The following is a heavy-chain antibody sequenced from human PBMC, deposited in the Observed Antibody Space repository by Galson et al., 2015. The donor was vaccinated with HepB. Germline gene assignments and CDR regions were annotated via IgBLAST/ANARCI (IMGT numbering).Heavy chain of an antibody. CDR2: ISYDGSNK. Sequence: SLRLSCAASGFTFSSYGMHWVRQAPGKGLEWVAVISYDGSNKYYADSVKGRFTISRDNSKNTLYLQMNSLRAEDTAVYYCAKARYAVVATDYWGQGTLVTVSS. V-gene: IGHV3-30*18. D-gene: IGHD2-15*01. CDR3: AKARYAVVATDY. J-gene: IGHJ4*02. CDR1: GFTFSSYG.